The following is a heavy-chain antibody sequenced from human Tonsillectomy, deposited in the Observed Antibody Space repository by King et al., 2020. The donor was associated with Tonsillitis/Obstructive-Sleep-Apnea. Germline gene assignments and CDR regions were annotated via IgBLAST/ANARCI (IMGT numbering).Heavy chain of an antibody. CDR3: ARDSRFCDYGYYYYMDV. V-gene: IGHV3-30*04. D-gene: IGHD4-17*01. Sequence: VQLVESGGGVVQPGRSLRLSCTASGFTFSHCAMNWVRQAPGQGLDWVAVISHDVTNKYYADSVKGRFTISRDNSKDTLYLEMNTLTADDTAVYYCARDSRFCDYGYYYYMDVGGKGTRVTVPS. CDR1: GFTFSHCA. J-gene: IGHJ6*03. CDR2: ISHDVTNK.